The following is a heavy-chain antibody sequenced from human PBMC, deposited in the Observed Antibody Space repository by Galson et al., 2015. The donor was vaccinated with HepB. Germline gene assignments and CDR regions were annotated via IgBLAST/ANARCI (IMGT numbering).Heavy chain of an antibody. D-gene: IGHD4-17*01. CDR3: ARGADYGDYVDY. CDR2: TNSDGSTT. J-gene: IGHJ4*02. CDR1: GFSFSNSW. Sequence: SLRLSCAASGFSFSNSWMHWVRQAPGEGLVWVSRTNSDGSTTNYADSVKGRFTISRDNAKNTLYLRMNSLRAEDTAVYYCARGADYGDYVDYWGQGTLVTVSS. V-gene: IGHV3-74*01.